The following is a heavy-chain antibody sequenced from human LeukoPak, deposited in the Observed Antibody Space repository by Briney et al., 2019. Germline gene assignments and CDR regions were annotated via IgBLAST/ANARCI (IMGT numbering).Heavy chain of an antibody. D-gene: IGHD3-9*01. Sequence: ASVKVSCKASGYTFTSLDISWVRQANGQGLEWMGWMNPNSGNTGYAQKFQGRVTMTRNTSISTAYMELSSLRSEDTAVYYCATGRYGDDAFDIWGQGTMVTVSS. CDR2: MNPNSGNT. CDR3: ATGRYGDDAFDI. J-gene: IGHJ3*02. V-gene: IGHV1-8*02. CDR1: GYTFTSLD.